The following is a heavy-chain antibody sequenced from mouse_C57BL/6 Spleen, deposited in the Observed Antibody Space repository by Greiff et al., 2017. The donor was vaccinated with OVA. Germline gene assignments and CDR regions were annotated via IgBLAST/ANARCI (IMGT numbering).Heavy chain of an antibody. J-gene: IGHJ1*03. D-gene: IGHD1-1*01. CDR3: ARSNYGSSPWYFDV. CDR2: IYPRSGNT. CDR1: GYTFTSYG. V-gene: IGHV1-81*01. Sequence: VKLQQSGAELARPGASVKLSCKASGYTFTSYGISWVKQRTGQGLEWIGEIYPRSGNTYYNEKFKGKATLTADKSSSTAYMELRSLTSEDSAVYFCARSNYGSSPWYFDVWGTGTTVTVSS.